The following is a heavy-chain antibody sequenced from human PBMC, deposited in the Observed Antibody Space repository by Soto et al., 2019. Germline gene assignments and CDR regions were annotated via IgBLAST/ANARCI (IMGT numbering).Heavy chain of an antibody. D-gene: IGHD1-26*01. CDR1: GFTFSSYE. J-gene: IGHJ6*02. CDR3: ARGVGATRNYYYGMDV. CDR2: ISSSGSTI. V-gene: IGHV3-48*03. Sequence: GGSLRLPCAASGFTFSSYEMNWVRQAPGKGLEWVSYISSSGSTIYYADSVKGRFTISRDNAKNSLYLQMNSLRAEDTAVYYCARGVGATRNYYYGMDVWGQGTTVTVSS.